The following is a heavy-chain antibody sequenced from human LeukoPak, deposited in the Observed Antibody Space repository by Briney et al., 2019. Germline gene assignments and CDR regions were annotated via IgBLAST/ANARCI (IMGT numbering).Heavy chain of an antibody. V-gene: IGHV4-59*01. CDR1: GGSISSYY. J-gene: IGHJ4*02. Sequence: SETLSLTCSVSGGSISSYYWSWIRQPPGKGLEWIGYIYYSGSTNYNPSLKSRVTISVDTSKNQFSLKLSSVTAADTAVYYCAREGGGGSLPFDYWGQGTLVTVSS. CDR2: IYYSGST. D-gene: IGHD3-16*01. CDR3: AREGGGGSLPFDY.